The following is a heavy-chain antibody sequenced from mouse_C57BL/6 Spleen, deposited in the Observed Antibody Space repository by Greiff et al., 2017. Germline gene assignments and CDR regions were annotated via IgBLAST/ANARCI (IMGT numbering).Heavy chain of an antibody. CDR3: ARWDLHRYPDY. Sequence: QVQLQQPGTELVRPGASVKLSCKASGYTFTSYWMHWVKQRPGHGLEWIGNINPSDGGTNYNEKFKSKATLTVDKSSSPAYMQFSRLTSEDSAVYYCARWDLHRYPDYWGQGTTLTVSS. CDR2: INPSDGGT. D-gene: IGHD1-1*01. V-gene: IGHV1-53*01. J-gene: IGHJ2*01. CDR1: GYTFTSYW.